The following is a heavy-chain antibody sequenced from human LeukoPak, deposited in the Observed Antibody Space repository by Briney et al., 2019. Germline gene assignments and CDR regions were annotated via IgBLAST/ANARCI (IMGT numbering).Heavy chain of an antibody. CDR2: IYHSGST. CDR3: AGSLGYCSGGSCPAGMDV. D-gene: IGHD2-15*01. J-gene: IGHJ6*02. V-gene: IGHV4-59*04. CDR1: GGSISSYY. Sequence: TLSLTCTVSGGSISSYYWSWIRQPPGRRLEWIGYIYHSGSTYYNPSLKSRVTISVDRSKNQFSLKLSSVTAADTAVYYCAGSLGYCSGGSCPAGMDVWGQGTTVTVSS.